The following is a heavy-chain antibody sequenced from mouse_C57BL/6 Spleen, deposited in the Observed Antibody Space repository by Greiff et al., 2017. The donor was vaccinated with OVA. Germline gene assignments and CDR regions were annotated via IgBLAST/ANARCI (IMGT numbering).Heavy chain of an antibody. D-gene: IGHD1-1*01. CDR1: GFTFSDYY. CDR3: ARGYYYGSPHFDY. CDR2: INYDGSST. Sequence: EVKLVESEGGLVQPGSSMKLSCTASGFTFSDYYMAWVRQVPEKGLEWVANINYDGSSTYYLDSLKSRFIISRDNAKNILYLQMSSLKSEDTATYYWARGYYYGSPHFDYWGQGTTLTVSS. V-gene: IGHV5-16*01. J-gene: IGHJ2*01.